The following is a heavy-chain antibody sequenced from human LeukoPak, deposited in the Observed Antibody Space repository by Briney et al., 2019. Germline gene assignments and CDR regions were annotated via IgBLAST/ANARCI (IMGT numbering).Heavy chain of an antibody. Sequence: GGSLTLSCAASGFTFSSYAMHWVRQAPGKGLEWVAVISYDGSNKYYADSVKGRFTISRDNSKKTLYLQMNSLRAEDTAVYYCARESDYYDSSGYYDAFDIWGQGTMVTVSS. CDR2: ISYDGSNK. V-gene: IGHV3-30-3*01. CDR1: GFTFSSYA. CDR3: ARESDYYDSSGYYDAFDI. D-gene: IGHD3-22*01. J-gene: IGHJ3*02.